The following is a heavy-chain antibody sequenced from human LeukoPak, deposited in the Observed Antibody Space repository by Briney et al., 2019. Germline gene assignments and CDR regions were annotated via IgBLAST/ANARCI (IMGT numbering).Heavy chain of an antibody. CDR2: IRYDGSNK. CDR1: GFTFSSYG. V-gene: IGHV3-30*02. Sequence: PGGSLRLSCAASGFTFSSYGMHWVRQAPGKGLEWVAFIRYDGSNKYYADSVKGRFTISRDNSKNTLYLQMNSLRAEDTAVYYCATLQSSGYDYSDYWGQGILVTVSS. CDR3: ATLQSSGYDYSDY. J-gene: IGHJ4*02. D-gene: IGHD3-22*01.